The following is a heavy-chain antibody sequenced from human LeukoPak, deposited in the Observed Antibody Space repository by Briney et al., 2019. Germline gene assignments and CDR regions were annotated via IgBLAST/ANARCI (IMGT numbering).Heavy chain of an antibody. J-gene: IGHJ4*02. CDR2: INHSGST. CDR1: GGSFSGYY. V-gene: IGHV4-34*01. Sequence: SETLSLTCAVYGGSFSGYYWSWLRQPPGKGLEWVGEINHSGSTNYNPTLNSRVTISVDTSKNQFSLKLSSVTAADTAVYYCARVDGGDSSGYPDFDYWGQGTLVTVSS. D-gene: IGHD3-22*01. CDR3: ARVDGGDSSGYPDFDY.